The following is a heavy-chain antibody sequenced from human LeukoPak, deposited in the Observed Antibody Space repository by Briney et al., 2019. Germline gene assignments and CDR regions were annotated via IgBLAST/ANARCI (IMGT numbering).Heavy chain of an antibody. V-gene: IGHV1-69*05. Sequence: SVKVSCKASGGTFSSYAISWVRQAPGQGLEWMGRIIPIFGTANYAQKFQGRVTITTDESTSTAYMKLSSLRSEDTAVYYCARGYCSSTSCYWRFGWFDPWGQGTLVTVSS. CDR1: GGTFSSYA. J-gene: IGHJ5*02. CDR2: IIPIFGTA. D-gene: IGHD2-2*01. CDR3: ARGYCSSTSCYWRFGWFDP.